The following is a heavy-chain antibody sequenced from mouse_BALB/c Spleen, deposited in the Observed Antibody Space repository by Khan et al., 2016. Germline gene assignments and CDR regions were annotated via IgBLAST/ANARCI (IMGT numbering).Heavy chain of an antibody. D-gene: IGHD1-1*01. J-gene: IGHJ2*01. CDR1: GYAFTSYN. Sequence: EVQLQESGPELVKPGASVKVSCKASGYAFTSYNMYWVKQSHGKSLEWIGYIDPSNGGTSYNQKFKGKATLTVDKSSSTAYMHLNSLTSEDSAVYYCAREGITTVVAKGLDYWGQGTTLTVSS. CDR2: IDPSNGGT. V-gene: IGHV1S135*01. CDR3: AREGITTVVAKGLDY.